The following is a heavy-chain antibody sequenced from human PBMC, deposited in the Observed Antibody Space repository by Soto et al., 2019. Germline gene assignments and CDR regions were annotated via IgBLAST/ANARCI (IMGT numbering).Heavy chain of an antibody. CDR3: AKGPVTSIFAYFDY. CDR1: GFTFDDYA. J-gene: IGHJ4*02. Sequence: EVHLVESGGGLVQPGRSLRLSCAASGFTFDDYAMHWVRQVPGKGLEWVSSISWNSGNIVYADSVKGRFTISRDSANNSLYLQTNSLKTEDTALYYCAKGPVTSIFAYFDYWGQGTLVTVSS. D-gene: IGHD3-3*01. V-gene: IGHV3-9*01. CDR2: ISWNSGNI.